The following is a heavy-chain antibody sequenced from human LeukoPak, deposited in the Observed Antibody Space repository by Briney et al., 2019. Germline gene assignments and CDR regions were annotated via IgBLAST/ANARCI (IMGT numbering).Heavy chain of an antibody. CDR1: GGSISSSSYS. V-gene: IGHV4-39*07. J-gene: IGHJ5*02. CDR2: IRYTGST. D-gene: IGHD6-25*01. Sequence: SETLSLTCTVSGGSISSSSYSWGWIRQPPGKGLEWIGSIRYTGSTSYNPPLKSRVTISVDTSKNQFSLKLSSVTAADTAVYYCARVERDWFDPWGQGTLVTVSS. CDR3: ARVERDWFDP.